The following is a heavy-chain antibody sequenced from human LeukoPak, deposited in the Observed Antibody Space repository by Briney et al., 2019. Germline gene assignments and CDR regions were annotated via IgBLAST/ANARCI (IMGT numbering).Heavy chain of an antibody. V-gene: IGHV4-59*08. CDR3: ANFDYGGKSPYFDD. Sequence: NTSETLSLTCTVSGVSISNYYWNWIRQPPGRRLEWIGYISHSGTTKYNPSLKSRVNISLDTSKNQFSLKLSPVTAADTAVYYCANFDYGGKSPYFDDWGQGTLVTVSS. CDR1: GVSISNYY. J-gene: IGHJ4*02. D-gene: IGHD4-23*01. CDR2: ISHSGTT.